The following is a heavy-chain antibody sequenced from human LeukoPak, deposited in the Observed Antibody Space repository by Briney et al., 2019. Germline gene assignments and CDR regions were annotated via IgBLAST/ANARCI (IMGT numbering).Heavy chain of an antibody. CDR2: IRYDGSNK. CDR1: GFSLRSFG. J-gene: IGHJ6*03. CDR3: AKTHGPYCSGGSCLDYYYYMDV. D-gene: IGHD2-15*01. Sequence: QSGGSLRLSCAASGFSLRSFGMDWVRQVPGKGLEWVAFIRYDGSNKYYAASVKGRFTISRDNSKNTLYLQMDSLRAEDTAVYYCAKTHGPYCSGGSCLDYYYYMDVWGKGTTVTVSS. V-gene: IGHV3-30*02.